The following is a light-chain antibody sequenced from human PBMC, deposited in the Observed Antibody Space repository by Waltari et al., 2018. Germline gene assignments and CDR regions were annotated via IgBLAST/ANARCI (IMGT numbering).Light chain of an antibody. J-gene: IGKJ2*03. CDR1: QSISSN. CDR3: QQYENFPYS. V-gene: IGKV3-15*01. Sequence: EIVMTQSPATLSVSLGERATLSCRASQSISSNLAWYQQKPGQAPRLLIFGASTRATGIPTRFSGSGSGTEFTLTISSLQPEDVATYYCQQYENFPYSFGQGTKLEIK. CDR2: GAS.